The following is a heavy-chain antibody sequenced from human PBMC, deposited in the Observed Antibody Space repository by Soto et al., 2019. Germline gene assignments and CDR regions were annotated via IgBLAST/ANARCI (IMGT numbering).Heavy chain of an antibody. CDR3: ARRGIAVAGYYYMDV. CDR2: IHYSGST. Sequence: SETLSLTCTVSGGSISSSSYYWGWIRQPPGKGLEWIGSIHYSGSTYYNPSLKSRVTISVDTSKNQFSLKLSSVTAADTAVYYCARRGIAVAGYYYMDVWGKGTTVTVSS. J-gene: IGHJ6*03. V-gene: IGHV4-39*01. CDR1: GGSISSSSYY. D-gene: IGHD6-19*01.